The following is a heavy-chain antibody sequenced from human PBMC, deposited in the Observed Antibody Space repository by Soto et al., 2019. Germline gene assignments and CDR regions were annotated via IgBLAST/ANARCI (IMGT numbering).Heavy chain of an antibody. Sequence: TASETLSHPDTVSGDSISAIYWSCLRQTLGNELVWGGYVYYTGSTNYNPSLRSRVTISVNRSKNQFSLKLTSANAADTAVYYCARGRTVTNYADDSSDYFYFFDYWGQGTQVTVSS. CDR3: ARGRTVTNYADDSSDYFYFFDY. D-gene: IGHD3-22*01. J-gene: IGHJ4*02. V-gene: IGHV4-59*01. CDR2: VYYTGST. CDR1: GDSISAIY.